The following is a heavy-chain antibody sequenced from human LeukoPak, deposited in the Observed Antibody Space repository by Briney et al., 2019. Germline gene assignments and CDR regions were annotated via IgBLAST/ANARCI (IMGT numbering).Heavy chain of an antibody. V-gene: IGHV3-33*01. J-gene: IGHJ5*02. Sequence: PGGSLRLSCAASGFTFSSYGMHWVRQAPGKGLEWVAVIWDDGSKKYYADSVKGRFTISRDNSKNTLYMQMNSLRVEDTAVYYCAGDDGYSSSCPDHWGQGTLVTVSS. CDR2: IWDDGSKK. CDR1: GFTFSSYG. CDR3: AGDDGYSSSCPDH. D-gene: IGHD6-13*01.